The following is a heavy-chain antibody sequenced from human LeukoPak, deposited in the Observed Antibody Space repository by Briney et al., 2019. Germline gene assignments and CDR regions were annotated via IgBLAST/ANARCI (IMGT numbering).Heavy chain of an antibody. V-gene: IGHV3-66*01. CDR3: AREPLWSSPYAFDI. D-gene: IGHD2-8*02. CDR1: GFTVSSNY. CDR2: IYSGGST. Sequence: PGGSLRLSCAASGFTVSSNYMSWVRQAPGKGLEWVSVIYSGGSTYYADSVKGRFTISRDNSKNTLYLQMNSLRAEDTAVYYCAREPLWSSPYAFDIWGQGTMVTVSS. J-gene: IGHJ3*02.